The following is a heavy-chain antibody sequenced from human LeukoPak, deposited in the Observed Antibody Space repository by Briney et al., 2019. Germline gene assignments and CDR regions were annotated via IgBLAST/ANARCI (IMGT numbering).Heavy chain of an antibody. J-gene: IGHJ6*02. CDR2: ISGSGGST. D-gene: IGHD3-9*01. CDR3: AKGAISWYYYYGMDV. V-gene: IGHV3-23*01. CDR1: GFTFSSYA. Sequence: GGSLRLSCAASGFTFSSYAMSWVRQAPGKGLEWVSGISGSGGSTYYADSVKGRFTISRDNSKNTLYLQMNSLRAEDTALYYCAKGAISWYYYYGMDVWGQGTTVTVSS.